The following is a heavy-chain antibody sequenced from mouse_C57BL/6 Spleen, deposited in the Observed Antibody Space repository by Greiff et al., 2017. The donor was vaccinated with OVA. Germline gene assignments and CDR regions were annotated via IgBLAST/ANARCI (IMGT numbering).Heavy chain of an antibody. J-gene: IGHJ1*03. Sequence: VQLKESGPGLVQPSQSLSITCTVSGFSLTSYGVHWVRQSPGKGLEWLGVIWRGGSTDYNAAFMSRLSITKDNSKSQVFFKMNSLQADDTAIYYCAKNEGYYGSRGYFDVWGTGTTVTVSS. CDR2: IWRGGST. V-gene: IGHV2-5*01. CDR1: GFSLTSYG. D-gene: IGHD1-1*01. CDR3: AKNEGYYGSRGYFDV.